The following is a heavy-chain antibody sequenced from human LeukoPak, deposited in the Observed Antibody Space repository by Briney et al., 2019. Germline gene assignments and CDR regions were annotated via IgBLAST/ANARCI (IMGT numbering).Heavy chain of an antibody. CDR1: RYTFTGYY. J-gene: IGHJ4*02. D-gene: IGHD3-10*01. CDR2: INPNSGGT. Sequence: ASMNVPCMASRYTFTGYYILWLRQAPGQGLEWMGFINPNSGGTNYAQKFQGRVTMTRDTSISTAYMELSSLTSDDTAVYYCARDLEGYHYGSGNYPQWGQGTLITVSS. CDR3: ARDLEGYHYGSGNYPQ. V-gene: IGHV1-2*02.